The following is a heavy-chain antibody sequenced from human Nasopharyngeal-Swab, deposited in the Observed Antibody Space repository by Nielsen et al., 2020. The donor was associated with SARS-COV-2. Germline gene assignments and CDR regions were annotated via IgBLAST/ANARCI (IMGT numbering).Heavy chain of an antibody. CDR3: ASTPRITIFGVVTSQFDY. D-gene: IGHD3-3*01. V-gene: IGHV4-61*02. J-gene: IGHJ4*02. CDR1: GGSISSGSYY. Sequence: SCTVSGGSISSGSYYWSWIRQPAGKGLEWIGRIYTSGSTNYNPSLKSQVTISVDTSKNQFSLKLSSVTAADTAVYYCASTPRITIFGVVTSQFDYWGQGTLVTVSS. CDR2: IYTSGST.